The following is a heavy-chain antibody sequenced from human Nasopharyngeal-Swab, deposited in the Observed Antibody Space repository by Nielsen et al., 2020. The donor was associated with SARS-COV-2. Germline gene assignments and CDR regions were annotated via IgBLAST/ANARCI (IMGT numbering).Heavy chain of an antibody. CDR3: ARSGVITLGGVYYFDY. D-gene: IGHD3-16*01. CDR2: INAGNGNT. Sequence: ASVKVSCKASGYTFTSYAMHWVRQAPGQRLEWMGWINAGNGNTKYSQKFQGRVTITRDTSASTACMELSSLRSEDTAVYYCARSGVITLGGVYYFDYWGQGTLVTVSS. V-gene: IGHV1-3*01. J-gene: IGHJ4*02. CDR1: GYTFTSYA.